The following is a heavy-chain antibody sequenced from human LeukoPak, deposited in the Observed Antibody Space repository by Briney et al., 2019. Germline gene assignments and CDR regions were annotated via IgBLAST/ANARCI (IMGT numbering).Heavy chain of an antibody. V-gene: IGHV3-21*01. CDR2: ISSSSSYI. CDR1: GFTSSSYS. D-gene: IGHD4-17*01. J-gene: IGHJ4*02. CDR3: AREVTVTTVGDY. Sequence: GGSLRLSCAASGFTSSSYSMNWVRQAPGKGLEWVSSISSSSSYIYYADSVKGRFTISRDNAKNSLYLQMNSLRAEDTAVYYCAREVTVTTVGDYWGQGTLVTVSS.